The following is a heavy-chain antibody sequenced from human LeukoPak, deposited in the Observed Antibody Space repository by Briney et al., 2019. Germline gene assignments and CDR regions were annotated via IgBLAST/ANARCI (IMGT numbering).Heavy chain of an antibody. V-gene: IGHV1-18*01. CDR1: GYSFSIYG. CDR2: ISASDGTT. CDR3: ARCGAAVTTHFSH. J-gene: IGHJ4*02. Sequence: ASVQVSCKASGYSFSIYGITWARQAPGQGLEYLGWISASDGTTNYAQKVQDRVTMATDTSTSTAYLELRSLRSEDTAVYYCARCGAAVTTHFSHWGQGTLVTVSS. D-gene: IGHD4-17*01.